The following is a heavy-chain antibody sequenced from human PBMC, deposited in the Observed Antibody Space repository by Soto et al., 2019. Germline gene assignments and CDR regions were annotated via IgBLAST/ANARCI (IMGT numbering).Heavy chain of an antibody. J-gene: IGHJ4*02. Sequence: EVQLVESGGGLVKPGGSLRLSCAASGFTFISYSMNWVRQAPGKGLEWVSSISSSSSYIYYADSVKGRFTISRDNAKNSLYLQMNSLRAEDTAVYYCARVSGSSRMYDFDYWGQGTLVTVSS. V-gene: IGHV3-21*01. D-gene: IGHD6-19*01. CDR3: ARVSGSSRMYDFDY. CDR2: ISSSSSYI. CDR1: GFTFISYS.